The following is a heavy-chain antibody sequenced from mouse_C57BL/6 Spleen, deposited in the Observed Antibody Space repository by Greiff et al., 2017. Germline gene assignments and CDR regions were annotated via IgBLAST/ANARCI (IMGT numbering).Heavy chain of an antibody. V-gene: IGHV5-17*01. CDR3: ARGPTVVAFDY. CDR2: ISSGSSTI. CDR1: GFTFSDYG. D-gene: IGHD1-1*01. J-gene: IGHJ2*01. Sequence: EVKLVESGGGLVKLGGSLKLSCAASGFTFSDYGMHWVRQAPEKGLEWVAYISSGSSTIYYADTVKGRFTISRDNAKNTLFLQMTSLRSEDTAMYYCARGPTVVAFDYWGQGTTLTVSS.